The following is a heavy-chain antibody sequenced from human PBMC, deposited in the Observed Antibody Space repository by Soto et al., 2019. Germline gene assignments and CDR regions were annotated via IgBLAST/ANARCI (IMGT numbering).Heavy chain of an antibody. CDR1: GFTFGLHA. J-gene: IGHJ4*02. V-gene: IGHV3-23*04. CDR2: ISNTGKSP. CDR3: ARDRGGDSELPFDY. Sequence: DVQLVDSGGGLVQPGGSLRLSCAASGFTFGLHAMSWVRQAPGKGLEWVSTISNTGKSPFYADSVKGRFTITRDNSKNMMFLQLNSLRAEDTAFYYCARDRGGDSELPFDYWGQGTLVTVSS. D-gene: IGHD2-21*02.